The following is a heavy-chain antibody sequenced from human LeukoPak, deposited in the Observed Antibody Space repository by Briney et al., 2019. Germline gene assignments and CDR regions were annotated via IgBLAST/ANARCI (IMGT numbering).Heavy chain of an antibody. CDR2: IYYSGST. CDR3: ARVTGGSSWYGTLDY. D-gene: IGHD6-13*01. CDR1: GGSISSYY. V-gene: IGHV4-59*01. J-gene: IGHJ4*02. Sequence: PSETLSLTCTVSGGSISSYYWSWIRQPPGKGLEWIGYIYYSGSTNYNPSLKSRVTISVDTSKNQFSLKLSSVTAADTAVYYCARVTGGSSWYGTLDYWGQGTLVTVSS.